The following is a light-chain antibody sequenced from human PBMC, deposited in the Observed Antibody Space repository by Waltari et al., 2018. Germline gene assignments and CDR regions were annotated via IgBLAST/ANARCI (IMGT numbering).Light chain of an antibody. J-gene: IGLJ1*01. CDR2: DVS. V-gene: IGLV2-11*01. Sequence: QSALTQPRSVSGSPGQSVTISCTGPTSDVGGYNYFPWYQQHPGKAPKLMIYDVSKRPSGVPDRFSGSKSGNTASLTISGLQAEDEADYYCCSYAGSYTFVFGTGTKVTVL. CDR1: TSDVGGYNY. CDR3: CSYAGSYTFV.